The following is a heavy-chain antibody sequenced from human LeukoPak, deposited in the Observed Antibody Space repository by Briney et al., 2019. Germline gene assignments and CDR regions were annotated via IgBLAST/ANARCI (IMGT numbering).Heavy chain of an antibody. Sequence: SETLSLTCTVSGGSISSYYWSWIRQPPGKGLEWIGEINHSGSTNYNPSLKSRVTISVDTSKNQFSLKLSSVTAADTAVYYCARGKVASHIVVVPAAKGYFDYWGQGTLVTVSS. CDR1: GGSISSYY. J-gene: IGHJ4*02. D-gene: IGHD2-2*01. CDR2: INHSGST. V-gene: IGHV4-34*01. CDR3: ARGKVASHIVVVPAAKGYFDY.